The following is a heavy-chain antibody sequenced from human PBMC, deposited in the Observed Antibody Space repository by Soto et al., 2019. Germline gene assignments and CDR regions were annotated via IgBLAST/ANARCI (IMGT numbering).Heavy chain of an antibody. V-gene: IGHV3-23*01. CDR1: GFTFSSYA. CDR3: AKQMIFGVVKASFDY. Sequence: EVQLLESGGGLVQPGGSLRLSCAASGFTFSSYAMSWVRQAPGKGLEWVSAISGSGGSTYYADSVKGRFTISRDNSKNTLYLQMNSLRAEDTAVFYCAKQMIFGVVKASFDYWGQGTLVTVSS. J-gene: IGHJ4*02. D-gene: IGHD3-3*01. CDR2: ISGSGGST.